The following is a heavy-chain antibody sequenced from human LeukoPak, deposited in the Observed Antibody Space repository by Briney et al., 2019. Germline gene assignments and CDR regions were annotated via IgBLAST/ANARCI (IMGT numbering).Heavy chain of an antibody. D-gene: IGHD5-18*01. J-gene: IGHJ5*02. CDR2: ISGSGGST. CDR3: AKARRIQLWLS. CDR1: GFTFNDYA. Sequence: GGSLRLSYAAYGFTFNDYALSWVRQAPGKGLEWVSGISGSGGSTYYADSVKGRFTISRDNSKNTLYLQMNSLRAEDTAVYYCAKARRIQLWLSWGQGTLVTVSS. V-gene: IGHV3-23*01.